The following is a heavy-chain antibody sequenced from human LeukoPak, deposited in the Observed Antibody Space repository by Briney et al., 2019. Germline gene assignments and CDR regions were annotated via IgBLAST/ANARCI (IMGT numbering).Heavy chain of an antibody. CDR2: IKNKDEGEKT. V-gene: IGHV3-15*05. J-gene: IGHJ4*02. D-gene: IGHD3-16*01. CDR1: GFTFSLYS. Sequence: GRSLRLSCAASGFTFSLYSMNWVRQAPGKGLEWVGRIKNKDEGEKTDYAAPVKGRFTISRDDSKATLFLQMNSLKMEDTAIYYCTTGIDYGGGYWGQGTLVSVSS. CDR3: TTGIDYGGGY.